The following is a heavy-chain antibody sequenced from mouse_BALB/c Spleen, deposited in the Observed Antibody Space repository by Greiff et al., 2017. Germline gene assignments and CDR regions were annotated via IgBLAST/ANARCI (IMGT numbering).Heavy chain of an antibody. CDR2: ISSGGST. V-gene: IGHV5-6-5*01. J-gene: IGHJ4*01. CDR1: GFTFSSYA. D-gene: IGHD2-4*01. Sequence: EVKLMESGGGLVKPGGSLKLSCAASGFTFSSYAMSWVRQTPEKRLEWVASISSGGSTYYPDSVKGRFTISRDNARNILYLQMSSLRSEDTAMYYCARGGGYDYDGGDYWGQGTSVTVSS. CDR3: ARGGGYDYDGGDY.